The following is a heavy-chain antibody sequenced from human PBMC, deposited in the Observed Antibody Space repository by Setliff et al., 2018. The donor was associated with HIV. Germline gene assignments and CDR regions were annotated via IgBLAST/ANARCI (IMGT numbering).Heavy chain of an antibody. D-gene: IGHD3-3*01. CDR3: AKGRTNDFWSGSLGH. CDR2: ISSSGSTI. Sequence: GGSLRLSCAASGFTFSDYYMSWIRQAPGKGLEWVSYISSSGSTIYYADSVKGRFTISRDNAKNSLYLQMNSLRAEDTAVYYCAKGRTNDFWSGSLGHWGPGTLVTVSS. V-gene: IGHV3-11*04. J-gene: IGHJ4*02. CDR1: GFTFSDYY.